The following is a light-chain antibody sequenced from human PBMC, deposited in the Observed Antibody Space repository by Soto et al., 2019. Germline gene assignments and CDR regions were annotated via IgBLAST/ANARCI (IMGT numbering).Light chain of an antibody. CDR3: QHYNSYMYT. J-gene: IGKJ2*01. CDR2: DAS. V-gene: IGKV1-5*01. CDR1: QSISSW. Sequence: DIQMTQSPSTLSASVGDRVTITCRASQSISSWLAWYQQKPGKAPKLLIYDASTLASGVPSRVSGSGSGTEFTLAISSLQPDDFATYYGQHYNSYMYTFGHGTKVDIK.